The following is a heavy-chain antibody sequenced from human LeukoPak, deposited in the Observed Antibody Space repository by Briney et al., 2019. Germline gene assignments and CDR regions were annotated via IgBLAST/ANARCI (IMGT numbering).Heavy chain of an antibody. CDR2: VDPEDGET. J-gene: IGHJ4*02. D-gene: IGHD1-1*01. V-gene: IGHV1-69-2*01. CDR3: ATGRTTGTTFYDY. CDR1: GYTFTDYC. Sequence: ASVKISRKVSGYTFTDYCMRLVQHAPGQGLGWVGLVDPEDGETIYAEKFQGRVTITADTSTNTAYMELSSLRSEDTAVYYCATGRTTGTTFYDYWGQGTLVTVSS.